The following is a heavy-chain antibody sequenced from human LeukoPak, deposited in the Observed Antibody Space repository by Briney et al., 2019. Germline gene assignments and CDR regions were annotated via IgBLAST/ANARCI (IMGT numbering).Heavy chain of an antibody. Sequence: GGSLRLSCAASRFTFSNYAMSWVRQAPGKGLEWVAFIRNDGSNSYYVDSVKGRFTISRDNSKNTVDLQMNSLRAEDTAIYYCSKDINSHCRGDCSDYWGQGTLAIVSS. D-gene: IGHD2-15*01. CDR1: RFTFSNYA. CDR2: IRNDGSNS. V-gene: IGHV3-30*02. J-gene: IGHJ4*02. CDR3: SKDINSHCRGDCSDY.